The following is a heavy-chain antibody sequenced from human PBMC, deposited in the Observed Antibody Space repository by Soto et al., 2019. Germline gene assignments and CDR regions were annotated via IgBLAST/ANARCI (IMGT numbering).Heavy chain of an antibody. V-gene: IGHV4-61*05. CDR1: GGSISSSDYY. D-gene: IGHD1-26*01. CDR3: ARQAVGATKIKLYYGMDV. Sequence: PSETLSLTCTVSGGSISSSDYYWGWIRQPPGKGLEWIGYIYYSGSTNYNPSLKSRVTISVDTSKNQFSLKLSSVTAADTAVYYCARQAVGATKIKLYYGMDVWGQGTTVTVSS. J-gene: IGHJ6*02. CDR2: IYYSGST.